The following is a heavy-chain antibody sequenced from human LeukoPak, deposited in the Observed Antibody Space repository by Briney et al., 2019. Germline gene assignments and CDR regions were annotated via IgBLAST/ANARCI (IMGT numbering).Heavy chain of an antibody. D-gene: IGHD3-22*01. CDR3: ARDRGGYYFDNSLDI. V-gene: IGHV4-59*01. J-gene: IGHJ3*02. Sequence: PSETLSLTCTVSGGFISSYYWSWIRQPPGKGLEWIGYIYYSGSTNYNPSLKSRVTISVDTSKNQFSLKLSSVTAADTAVYYCARDRGGYYFDNSLDIWGQGTMVTVSS. CDR2: IYYSGST. CDR1: GGFISSYY.